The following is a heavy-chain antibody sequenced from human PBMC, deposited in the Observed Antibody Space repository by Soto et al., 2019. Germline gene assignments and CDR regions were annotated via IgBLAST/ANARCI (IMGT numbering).Heavy chain of an antibody. CDR1: GFSFSAYS. CDR2: IDSSGRYI. J-gene: IGHJ4*02. Sequence: EVRLMESGGGLVRPGGSLRLSCSASGFSFSAYSLNWVRQAPGKGLEWVSSIDSSGRYIFYADSVEGRFTISRDDAKTSVYLLMNSLRADDTGVYYCAAGGGSFDFWGQGTLVTVSS. CDR3: AAGGGSFDF. V-gene: IGHV3-21*01. D-gene: IGHD3-16*01.